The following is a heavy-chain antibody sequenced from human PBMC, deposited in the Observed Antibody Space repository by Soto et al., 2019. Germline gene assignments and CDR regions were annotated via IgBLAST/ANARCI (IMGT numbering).Heavy chain of an antibody. J-gene: IGHJ5*01. V-gene: IGHV4-30-4*01. CDR1: GDSISTVDYF. Sequence: ASETLSLTCSVPGDSISTVDYFWAWIRQPPGQALEYIGYIYKSTTTYYNPSFESRVAISLDTSKSQFSLTVTSVTAADTAVYFCARRRYCLTGRCFPNWFDSWGQGTLVTVSS. D-gene: IGHD2-15*01. CDR3: ARRRYCLTGRCFPNWFDS. CDR2: IYKSTTT.